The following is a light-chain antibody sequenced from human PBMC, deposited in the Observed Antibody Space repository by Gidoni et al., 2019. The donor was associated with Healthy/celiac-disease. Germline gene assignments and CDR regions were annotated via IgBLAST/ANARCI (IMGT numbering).Light chain of an antibody. CDR3: QVWDSSTAHWV. V-gene: IGLV3-9*01. J-gene: IGLJ3*02. CDR1: NIGSKN. Sequence: SYELTQPLSVSVALGQTARITCGGNNIGSKNVHWYQQKPGQAPVLVIYRDSNRPSGIPERFSGSNSGNTATLTISRAQAGDEADYYCQVWDSSTAHWVFGGGTKLTDL. CDR2: RDS.